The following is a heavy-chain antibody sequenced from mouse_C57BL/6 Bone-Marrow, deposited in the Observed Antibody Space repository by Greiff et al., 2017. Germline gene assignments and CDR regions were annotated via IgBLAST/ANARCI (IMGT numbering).Heavy chain of an antibody. Sequence: VQLQQSGPELVKPGASVKISCKASGYSFTGYYMNWVKQSPEKSLEWIGEINPGTGGTTYNQKFKAKATLTVDKSSSTAYMQLKSLTSEDSAVYYCARDGSSYRYFDVWGTGTTVTVSS. V-gene: IGHV1-42*01. CDR2: INPGTGGT. D-gene: IGHD1-1*01. CDR1: GYSFTGYY. J-gene: IGHJ1*03. CDR3: ARDGSSYRYFDV.